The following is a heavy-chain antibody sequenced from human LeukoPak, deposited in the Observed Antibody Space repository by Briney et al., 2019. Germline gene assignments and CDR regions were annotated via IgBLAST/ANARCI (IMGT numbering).Heavy chain of an antibody. D-gene: IGHD5-18*01. CDR3: ARDNGYRNGHAFDF. CDR1: GFXFSSHS. CDR2: TSYDGGNK. Sequence: GGSLRLSCAASGFXFSSHSIHWVRQAPGKGLEWVALTSYDGGNKYYAGSVEGRFTISRDNSKNTLYLQVNSLRPEDTAVYYCARDNGYRNGHAFDFWGQGTLVTVSS. V-gene: IGHV3-30-3*01. J-gene: IGHJ4*02.